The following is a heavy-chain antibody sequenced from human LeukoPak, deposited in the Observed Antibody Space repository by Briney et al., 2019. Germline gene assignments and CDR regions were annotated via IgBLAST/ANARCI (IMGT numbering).Heavy chain of an antibody. CDR2: FDPEDGET. Sequence: ASVKVSCNVSGYTLTELSMHWVRQAPGKGLEWMGGFDPEDGETIYAQKFQGRVTMTEDTSTDTAYMELSSLRSEDTAVYYCARDERIAAAVAPWFDPWGQGTLVTVSS. V-gene: IGHV1-24*01. J-gene: IGHJ5*02. D-gene: IGHD6-13*01. CDR3: ARDERIAAAVAPWFDP. CDR1: GYTLTELS.